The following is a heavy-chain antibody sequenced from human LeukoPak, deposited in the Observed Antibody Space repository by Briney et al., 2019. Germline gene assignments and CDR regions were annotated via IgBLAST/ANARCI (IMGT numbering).Heavy chain of an antibody. J-gene: IGHJ5*02. V-gene: IGHV4-61*05. CDR1: GGSISSSTYY. CDR2: IYYTGST. Sequence: PSETLSLTCTVSGGSISSSTYYWGWIRQPPGTGLEWIGCIYYTGSTNYNPSLKSRVTISTDTSKNQVSLELSSVTAADTAVYYCARVIAGARGWFDPWGQGTLVTVSS. D-gene: IGHD6-13*01. CDR3: ARVIAGARGWFDP.